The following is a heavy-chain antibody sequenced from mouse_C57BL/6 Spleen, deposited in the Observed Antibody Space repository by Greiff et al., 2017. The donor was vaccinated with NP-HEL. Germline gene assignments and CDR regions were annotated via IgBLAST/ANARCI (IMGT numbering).Heavy chain of an antibody. V-gene: IGHV1-53*01. CDR1: GYTFTSYW. CDR2: INPSNGGT. J-gene: IGHJ2*01. CDR3: ARWGYSNSCDY. D-gene: IGHD2-5*01. Sequence: QVQLKQPGTELVKPGASVKLSCKASGYTFTSYWMHWVKQRPGQGLEWIGNINPSNGGTNYNEKFKGKATLTVDKSSSTAYMPLSSLTSEDSAVYYCARWGYSNSCDYWGQGTTLTVSS.